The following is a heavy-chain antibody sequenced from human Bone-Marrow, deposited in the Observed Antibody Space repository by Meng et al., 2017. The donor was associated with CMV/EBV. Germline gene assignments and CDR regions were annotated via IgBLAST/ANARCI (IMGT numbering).Heavy chain of an antibody. J-gene: IGHJ5*02. CDR1: GFTFSSYS. V-gene: IGHV3-21*01. CDR3: ARGRTVDWFDP. CDR2: ISSSSSYI. Sequence: LSLTCAASGFTFSSYSMNWVRQAPGKGLEWVSSISSSSSYIYYADSVKGRFTISRDNAKNSLYLQMNSLRAEDTAVYYCARGRTVDWFDPWGQGTLVTVSS. D-gene: IGHD4-23*01.